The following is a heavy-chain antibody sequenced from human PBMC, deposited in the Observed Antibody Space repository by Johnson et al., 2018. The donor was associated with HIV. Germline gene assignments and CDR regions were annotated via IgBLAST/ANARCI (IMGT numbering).Heavy chain of an antibody. V-gene: IGHV3-7*03. CDR3: ARESLLITPRRDDAFDI. Sequence: VQLVESGGGVVQPGRSLRLSCAASGFTFSSYGMHWVRQAPGKGLEWVANIKQDGSDKYYVDSVKGRFTISRDNAKNSLYLQMNSLTAEDTALYYSARESLLITPRRDDAFDIWGQGTMVTVSS. D-gene: IGHD6-6*01. CDR2: IKQDGSDK. J-gene: IGHJ3*02. CDR1: GFTFSSYG.